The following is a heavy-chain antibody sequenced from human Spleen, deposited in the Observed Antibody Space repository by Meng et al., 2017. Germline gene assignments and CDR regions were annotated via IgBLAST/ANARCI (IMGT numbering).Heavy chain of an antibody. J-gene: IGHJ4*02. D-gene: IGHD4-11*01. CDR1: GGSFSDYY. CDR3: ARGPTTMAHDFDY. CDR2: INHSGST. V-gene: IGHV4-34*01. Sequence: QVQLQRWGAGLLKPSETLSLTCVVSGGSFSDYYWSWIRQPPGKGLEWIGEINHSGSTNYNPSLESRATISVDTSQNKLSLNLRFVTAADSAVYYCARGPTTMAHDFDYWGQGTLVTVSS.